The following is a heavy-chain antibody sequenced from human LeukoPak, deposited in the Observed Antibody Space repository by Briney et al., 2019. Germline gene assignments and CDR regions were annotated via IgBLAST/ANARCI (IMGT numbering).Heavy chain of an antibody. Sequence: GGSLRLSCVGSGFTFSNYPMSWVRQAPGKGLEWVSTISSSSSYIYYADSVRGRFTISRDNATNSLFLQMNSLRADDTAVYFCARDIWFYDSGGLDRGQGTLVTVSS. V-gene: IGHV3-21*01. D-gene: IGHD3-22*01. CDR1: GFTFSNYP. CDR3: ARDIWFYDSGGLD. CDR2: ISSSSSYI. J-gene: IGHJ4*02.